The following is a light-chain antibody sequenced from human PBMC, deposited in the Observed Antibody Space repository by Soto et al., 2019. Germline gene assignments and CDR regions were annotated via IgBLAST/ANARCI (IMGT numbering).Light chain of an antibody. Sequence: EIVLTQSPATLSLSPGERATLSCRASQSVSSYLAWYHQKTGQAPRLLIYDTSNRATGIPARFSGSGSGTDFTLTISSLEPEDFAVYYCQQRSNWPITFGQGTRLELK. J-gene: IGKJ5*01. V-gene: IGKV3-11*01. CDR1: QSVSSY. CDR3: QQRSNWPIT. CDR2: DTS.